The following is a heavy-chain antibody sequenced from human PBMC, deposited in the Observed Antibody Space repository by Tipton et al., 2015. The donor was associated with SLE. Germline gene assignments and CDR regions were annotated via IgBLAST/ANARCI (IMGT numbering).Heavy chain of an antibody. V-gene: IGHV5-10-1*01. CDR3: ATGGDGYNFPY. CDR2: IDPSDSYT. CDR1: GYSFTSYW. D-gene: IGHD5-24*01. Sequence: QLVQPGAEVKKPGESLRISCKGSGYSFTSYWISWVRQMPGKGLEWMGMIDPSDSYTNYSPSFQGHVTISADKSVSTAYVQWSSLKASDTAMYYCATGGDGYNFPYWGQGTLVTVSS. J-gene: IGHJ4*02.